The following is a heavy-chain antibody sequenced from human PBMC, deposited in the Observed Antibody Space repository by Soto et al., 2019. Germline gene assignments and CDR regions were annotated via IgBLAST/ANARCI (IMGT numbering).Heavy chain of an antibody. V-gene: IGHV4-59*11. CDR3: ARMLGPGLSVSYFDY. CDR1: DGSISSRY. D-gene: IGHD6-19*01. Sequence: SETLSLTCNVSDGSISSRYWTWIRQPPGKGLDWIGYIYYSGTTNYNPSLKGRATISLDTSKNQFSLKLKSVSAADTAVYYCARMLGPGLSVSYFDYWGQGARVTVSS. CDR2: IYYSGTT. J-gene: IGHJ4*02.